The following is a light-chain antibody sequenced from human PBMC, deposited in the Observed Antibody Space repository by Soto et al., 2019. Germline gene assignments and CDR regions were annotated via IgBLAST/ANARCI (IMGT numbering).Light chain of an antibody. Sequence: EIVWTQSPATLSLSPGERATVSCGASQSVSRSSLAWYQQKPGLAPRLLIYDASTRATGIPDRFSGSGSGTDFTLTISRLEPEDFAVYYCQQYGSSPLTFGQGTLLEIK. CDR1: QSVSRSS. CDR2: DAS. J-gene: IGKJ5*01. V-gene: IGKV3D-20*01. CDR3: QQYGSSPLT.